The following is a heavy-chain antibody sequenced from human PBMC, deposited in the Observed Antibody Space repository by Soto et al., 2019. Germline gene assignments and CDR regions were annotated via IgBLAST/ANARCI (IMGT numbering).Heavy chain of an antibody. CDR1: GDSVNSENYY. J-gene: IGHJ4*02. CDR3: AREIRGYSRALDY. CDR2: AHSGGRT. D-gene: IGHD5-18*01. V-gene: IGHV4-61*01. Sequence: VQLRESGPGLVKPSGTLSLTCSVSGDSVNSENYYWTWIRQSPGKGLEWIGYAHSGGRTDYNPSLKSRVTISLDTPVNQFSLQVTSVTAADTAVYYCAREIRGYSRALDYWGQGTLVAVSS.